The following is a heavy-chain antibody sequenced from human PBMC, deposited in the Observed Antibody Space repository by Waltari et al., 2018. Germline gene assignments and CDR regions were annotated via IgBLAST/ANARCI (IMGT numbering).Heavy chain of an antibody. Sequence: VLEAGGGLIQPGGSRRLSGVGSGFSVRSNYMSWVRQAPGKGLEWVSVLYGDGRTYYAESVKGRFIISRDNSKNTVYFQMNRLQTEDTAVYFCVRGVAGGFDIWGQGTLVTVSS. V-gene: IGHV3-53*01. D-gene: IGHD6-19*01. CDR1: GFSVRSNY. CDR2: LYGDGRT. J-gene: IGHJ3*02. CDR3: VRGVAGGFDI.